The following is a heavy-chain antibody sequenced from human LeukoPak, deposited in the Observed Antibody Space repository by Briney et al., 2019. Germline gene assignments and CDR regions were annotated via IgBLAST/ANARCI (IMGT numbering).Heavy chain of an antibody. CDR3: ARVRDYGGNSDAFDI. D-gene: IGHD4-23*01. J-gene: IGHJ3*02. CDR2: ISTYIGNT. V-gene: IGHV1-18*01. Sequence: ASVKVSCKASGYTFTNYGINWVRQAPGQGLEWMGWISTYIGNTNYAQKLQGRVTMTTDTSTSTAYMELRSLRSDDTAVYYCARVRDYGGNSDAFDIWGQGTMVTVSS. CDR1: GYTFTNYG.